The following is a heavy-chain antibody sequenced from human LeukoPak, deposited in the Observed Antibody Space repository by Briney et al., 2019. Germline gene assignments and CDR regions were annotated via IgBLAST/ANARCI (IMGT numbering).Heavy chain of an antibody. J-gene: IGHJ6*02. CDR2: INHSGST. D-gene: IGHD3-22*01. Sequence: SETLSLTCAVYGGSFSGYYWSWIRQPPGKGLEWIGEINHSGSTNYNPSLKRRVTISVDTSKHQFSLKLSSVTAADTAVYYCARFDDDSSGYYYVGYYYYGMDVWGQGTTVTVSS. V-gene: IGHV4-34*01. CDR3: ARFDDDSSGYYYVGYYYYGMDV. CDR1: GGSFSGYY.